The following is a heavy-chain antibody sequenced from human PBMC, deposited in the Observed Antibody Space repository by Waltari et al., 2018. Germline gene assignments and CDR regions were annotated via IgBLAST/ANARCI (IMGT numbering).Heavy chain of an antibody. CDR1: GGSISSSSYY. Sequence: QLQLQESGPGLVKPSETLSLICTVSGGSISSSSYYWGWIRQPPGEGLEWIGRIYYSGSTYDNPTLKSRVTISVETSKNQFSLKLSSVTAADTAVYYCARHVSGYCSSTSCHSDYWGQGTLVTVSS. CDR3: ARHVSGYCSSTSCHSDY. V-gene: IGHV4-39*01. D-gene: IGHD2-2*01. J-gene: IGHJ4*02. CDR2: IYYSGST.